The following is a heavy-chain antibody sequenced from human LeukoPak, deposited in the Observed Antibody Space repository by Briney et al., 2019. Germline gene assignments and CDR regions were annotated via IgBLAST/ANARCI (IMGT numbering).Heavy chain of an antibody. CDR1: GGSISSGGYS. V-gene: IGHV4-30-2*01. D-gene: IGHD5-18*01. J-gene: IGHJ4*02. Sequence: SQTLSLTCAVSGGSISSGGYSWSWIRQPPGKDLESIGYIYHSGSTYYNPSLKSRVTISVDRSKNQFSLKLSSVTAADTAVYYCARNGGYSYGPQFDYWGQGTLVTVSS. CDR3: ARNGGYSYGPQFDY. CDR2: IYHSGST.